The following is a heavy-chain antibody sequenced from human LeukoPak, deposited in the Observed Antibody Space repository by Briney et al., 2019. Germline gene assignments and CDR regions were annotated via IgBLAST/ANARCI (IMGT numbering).Heavy chain of an antibody. CDR1: GFTFSSYW. CDR2: IKQDGSEK. D-gene: IGHD4-17*01. Sequence: GGSLRLSCAASGFTFSSYWMSWVRPAPGKGLEWVANIKQDGSEKYYVDAVKGRFTISRDNAKNSLYLQMNSLRAEDTAVYYCARDRGDYSFDYWGQGTLVTVSS. J-gene: IGHJ4*02. CDR3: ARDRGDYSFDY. V-gene: IGHV3-7*01.